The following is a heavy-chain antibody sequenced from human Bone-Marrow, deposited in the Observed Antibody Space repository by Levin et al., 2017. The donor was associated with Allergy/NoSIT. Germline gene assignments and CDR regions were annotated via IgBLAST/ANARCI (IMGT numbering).Heavy chain of an antibody. CDR3: ARGDPYYTYALDV. Sequence: SWIRQPPGKGLEWVGYIYYTGSTYYTPSLKSRLLMSVDTSKNQFSLNLNSVTAADTAVCYCARGDPYYTYALDVWGQGTTVIVSS. D-gene: IGHD2-2*02. V-gene: IGHV4-30-4*01. J-gene: IGHJ6*02. CDR2: IYYTGST.